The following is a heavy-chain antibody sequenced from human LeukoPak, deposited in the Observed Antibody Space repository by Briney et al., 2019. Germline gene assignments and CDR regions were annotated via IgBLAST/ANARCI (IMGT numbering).Heavy chain of an antibody. D-gene: IGHD3-22*01. J-gene: IGHJ4*02. CDR3: ARDASSGALDY. V-gene: IGHV3-21*01. Sequence: GGPLRLSCAASGFTFRGYSMNWVPQGPGKGRGWVSFISSSSSYIYYADSVKGRFTISRDNAKNSLSLQMNSLRAENTAEYYCARDASSGALDYWGQGTLVTVSS. CDR2: ISSSSSYI. CDR1: GFTFRGYS.